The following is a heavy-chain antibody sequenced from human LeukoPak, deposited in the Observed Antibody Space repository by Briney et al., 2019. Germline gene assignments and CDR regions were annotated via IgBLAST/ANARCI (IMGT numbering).Heavy chain of an antibody. Sequence: SETLSLTCTVSGGSISSYYWSWIRQPPGKGLEWIGYIHYSVGTKYNPSRKSGVTISVNTFKNQFSLKLSSVIAEDTAVYYCARGSDTGGFYYYFDYWGQGTLVTVSS. CDR1: GGSISSYY. D-gene: IGHD3-22*01. J-gene: IGHJ4*02. CDR3: ARGSDTGGFYYYFDY. V-gene: IGHV4-59*08. CDR2: IHYSVGT.